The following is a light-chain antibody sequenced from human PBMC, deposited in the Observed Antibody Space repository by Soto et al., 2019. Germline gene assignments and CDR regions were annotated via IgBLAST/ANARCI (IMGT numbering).Light chain of an antibody. CDR2: GAS. Sequence: IVLTQSPATLSLSPGERATLSCRASQSVSGYLAWYQQKPGQAPRLLIYGASSRATGKTDRFSGSGSGTEFTLTISRLEPEDFAVYYCQYGTSPTWTFGQGTKVDIK. CDR1: QSVSGY. J-gene: IGKJ1*01. V-gene: IGKV3-20*01. CDR3: QYGTSPTWT.